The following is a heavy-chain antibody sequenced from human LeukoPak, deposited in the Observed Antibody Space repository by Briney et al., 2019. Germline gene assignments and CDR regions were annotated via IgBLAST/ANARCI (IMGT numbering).Heavy chain of an antibody. CDR3: ARGSAPGTGPPSLDS. CDR2: VYYTGSL. V-gene: IGHV4-59*01. Sequence: PSETLSLTCSVSGGSIGKYHWTWIRQPPGKRLEWIGYVYYTGSLNYNPSLERRVSLSIDTSKNQFSLSLSPVTAADTAVYYCARGSAPGTGPPSLDSWGQGTLVTVSS. J-gene: IGHJ4*02. CDR1: GGSIGKYH. D-gene: IGHD6-13*01.